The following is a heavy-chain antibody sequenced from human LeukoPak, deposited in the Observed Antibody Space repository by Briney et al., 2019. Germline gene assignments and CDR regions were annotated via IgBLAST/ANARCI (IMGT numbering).Heavy chain of an antibody. V-gene: IGHV1-46*01. CDR3: ARGNDVRYYCYYMDV. J-gene: IGHJ6*03. D-gene: IGHD1-1*01. CDR1: GYTFSSYY. CDR2: IDPNGGST. Sequence: ASVKVSCKASGYTFSSYYMHWVRHAPGQGLEWMAIIDPNGGSTSYAQKFQGRVTMTRDMSTSTVYMELSSLRSEDTAVYYCARGNDVRYYCYYMDVWGKGTTVTVSS.